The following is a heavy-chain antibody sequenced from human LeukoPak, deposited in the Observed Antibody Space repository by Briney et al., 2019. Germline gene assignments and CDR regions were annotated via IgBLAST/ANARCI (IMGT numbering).Heavy chain of an antibody. CDR1: GGSISSYY. CDR3: ARHAPSGGYFDY. D-gene: IGHD3-10*01. J-gene: IGHJ4*02. CDR2: IYYSGST. V-gene: IGHV4-59*08. Sequence: NPSETLSLTCTVSGGSISSYYWSWIRQPPGKGLEWIGYIYYSGSTNYNSSLKSRLTILVDTSKNQFSLKLTSVTAADTAVYYCARHAPSGGYFDYWGQGTLVTVSS.